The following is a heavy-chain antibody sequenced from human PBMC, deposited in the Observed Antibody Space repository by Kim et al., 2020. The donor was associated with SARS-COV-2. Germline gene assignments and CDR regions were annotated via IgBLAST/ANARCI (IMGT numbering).Heavy chain of an antibody. CDR3: AIFSSSWYSFDY. Sequence: YSADSVKGRFTISRDNAKNSLYLQMTSLRAEDTAVYYCAIFSSSWYSFDYWGQGTLVTVSS. J-gene: IGHJ4*02. V-gene: IGHV3-21*01. D-gene: IGHD6-13*01.